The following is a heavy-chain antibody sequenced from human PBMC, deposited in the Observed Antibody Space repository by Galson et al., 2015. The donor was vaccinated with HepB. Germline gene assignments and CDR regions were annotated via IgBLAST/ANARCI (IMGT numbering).Heavy chain of an antibody. D-gene: IGHD3-10*01. CDR3: AGSATFDY. CDR1: GFSFSGYV. J-gene: IGHJ4*02. CDR2: ISHDGINK. V-gene: IGHV3-30*14. Sequence: SLRLSCAASGFSFSGYVMYWVRLTPGRGLECVAIISHDGINKYYAASVKGRFTISRDNSKNTLYLQMNSLRAEDTAVYYCAGSATFDYWGQGTLVTVSS.